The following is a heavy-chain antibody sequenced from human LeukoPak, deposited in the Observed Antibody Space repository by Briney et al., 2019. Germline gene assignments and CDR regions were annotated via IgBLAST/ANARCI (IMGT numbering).Heavy chain of an antibody. CDR3: ARVGWWELLRTVSWFDP. CDR1: GYSISSGYY. V-gene: IGHV4-38-2*02. CDR2: IYHSGST. Sequence: SETLSLTCTVSGYSISSGYYWGWIRQPPGKGLEWIGSIYHSGSTSYNPSLKSRVTISVDTSKNQFSLKLSSVTAADTAVYYCARVGWWELLRTVSWFDPWGQGTLVTVSS. D-gene: IGHD1-26*01. J-gene: IGHJ5*02.